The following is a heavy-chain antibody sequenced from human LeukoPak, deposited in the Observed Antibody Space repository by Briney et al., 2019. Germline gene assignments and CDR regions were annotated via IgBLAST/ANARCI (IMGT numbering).Heavy chain of an antibody. CDR1: GFIFSDYT. J-gene: IGHJ4*02. Sequence: PGGSLRLSCAASGFIFSDYTMSWVRQAPGKGLEWVSSISSSSGYIFYADSVKGRFTISRDNAKNTLYLQMNSLRAEDTAVFYCARAGHYYDSNGYLFSYYFDYWGQGTLVTVSS. CDR2: ISSSSGYI. V-gene: IGHV3-21*06. CDR3: ARAGHYYDSNGYLFSYYFDY. D-gene: IGHD3-22*01.